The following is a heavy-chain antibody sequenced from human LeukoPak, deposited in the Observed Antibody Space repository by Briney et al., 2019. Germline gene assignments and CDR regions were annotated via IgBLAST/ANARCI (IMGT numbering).Heavy chain of an antibody. Sequence: GGSLRLSCAASGFTFSECWMHWVRQAPGKGLVWVSRIRTDGDTSYADSVRGRFTISRDNSKNTLYLQMNSLRAEDTAVYYCARDARVGDPFDYWGQGTLVTVSS. D-gene: IGHD4-17*01. V-gene: IGHV3-74*01. J-gene: IGHJ4*02. CDR2: IRTDGDT. CDR3: ARDARVGDPFDY. CDR1: GFTFSECW.